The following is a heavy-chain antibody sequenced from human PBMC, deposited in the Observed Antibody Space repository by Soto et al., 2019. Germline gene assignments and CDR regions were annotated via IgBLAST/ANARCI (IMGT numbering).Heavy chain of an antibody. J-gene: IGHJ5*02. CDR1: GYTFTKFD. V-gene: IGHV1-8*01. D-gene: IGHD4-17*01. Sequence: QVQLVQSGAEVKKPGASVRVSCKASGYTFTKFDINWVRQATRQGLEWMGWMNPNSGNTGYAQKFQGRVTMTRNTSITTAYMELSTLRSEDTAVYYCVRGDYGDYSHWFDPWGQGTLVTVSS. CDR3: VRGDYGDYSHWFDP. CDR2: MNPNSGNT.